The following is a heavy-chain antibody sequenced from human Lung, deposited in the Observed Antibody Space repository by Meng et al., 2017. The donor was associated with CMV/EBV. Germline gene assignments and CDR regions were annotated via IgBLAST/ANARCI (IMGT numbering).Heavy chain of an antibody. CDR3: TGARPKWEQIGQSFDI. Sequence: SCTGSGFIFGDFAMSWVRQAPGKGLEWVGFIRSKGYGGSTEYAASVKGRFSISRDESKSIAYLQMNSLKTEDTAVYFCTGARPKWEQIGQSFDIWGQGXMVTVSS. V-gene: IGHV3-49*04. J-gene: IGHJ3*02. D-gene: IGHD1-26*01. CDR1: GFIFGDFA. CDR2: IRSKGYGGST.